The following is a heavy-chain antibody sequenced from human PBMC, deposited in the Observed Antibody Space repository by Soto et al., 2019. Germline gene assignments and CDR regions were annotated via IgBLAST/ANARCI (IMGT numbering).Heavy chain of an antibody. J-gene: IGHJ5*02. CDR3: ARGRDILTGYYMGWFDP. Sequence: GGSLRLSCAASGFTFSSYDMHWVRQATGKGLEWVSAIGTAGDTYYPGSVKGRFTISRENAKNSLYLQMNSLRAGDTAVYYCARGRDILTGYYMGWFDPWGQGTLVTVSS. D-gene: IGHD3-9*01. CDR1: GFTFSSYD. V-gene: IGHV3-13*01. CDR2: IGTAGDT.